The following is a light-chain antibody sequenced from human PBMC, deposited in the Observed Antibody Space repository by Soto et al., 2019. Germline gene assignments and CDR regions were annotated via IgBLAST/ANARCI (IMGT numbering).Light chain of an antibody. V-gene: IGKV1-5*01. CDR2: DAS. J-gene: IGKJ1*01. Sequence: DSQMTQSPSTLSASVGDRVTITCRASQSISSWLAWYQQKPGKAPKLLIYDASSLESGVPSRFSGSGSGTEFTLTISSLQPDEFATYYCQQYNSYWRFGQGTKVDIK. CDR1: QSISSW. CDR3: QQYNSYWR.